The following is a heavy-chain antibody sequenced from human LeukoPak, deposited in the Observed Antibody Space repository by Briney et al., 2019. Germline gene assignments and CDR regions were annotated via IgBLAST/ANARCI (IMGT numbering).Heavy chain of an antibody. V-gene: IGHV3-23*01. D-gene: IGHD4-17*01. CDR3: AKLVAMSTATTGNAFDI. CDR1: GFTFSSYA. CDR2: ISTSGDGT. J-gene: IGHJ3*02. Sequence: GGSLGLSCAASGFTFSSYAMSWVRQAPGKGLEWVSAISTSGDGTYYADAVKGRFTISRDNSRKTLYLAMNNLRAEDTALYYCAKLVAMSTATTGNAFDIWGQGTVVAVSS.